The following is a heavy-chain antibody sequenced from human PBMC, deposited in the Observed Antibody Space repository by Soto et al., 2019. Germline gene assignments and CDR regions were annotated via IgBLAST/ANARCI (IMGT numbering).Heavy chain of an antibody. V-gene: IGHV3-23*01. Sequence: GGSLRLSCAASGFTFSSYAMSWVRQAPGKGLEWVSAISGSGGSTYYADSVKGRFTISRDNSKNTLYLQMNSLRAEDTAVYYCAKGYGDYGRLDIDYWGQGTLVTVSS. CDR3: AKGYGDYGRLDIDY. D-gene: IGHD4-17*01. J-gene: IGHJ4*02. CDR2: ISGSGGST. CDR1: GFTFSSYA.